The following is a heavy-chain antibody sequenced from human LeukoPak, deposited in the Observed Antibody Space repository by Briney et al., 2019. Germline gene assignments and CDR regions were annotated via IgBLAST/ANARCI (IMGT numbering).Heavy chain of an antibody. D-gene: IGHD5-18*01. V-gene: IGHV1-46*01. J-gene: IGHJ4*02. Sequence: ASVKVSCEASGYTFTSYYMHWVGQAPGQGLEWRGIINPSGGSTSYAQKFQGRVTMTRDTSTSTVYMELSSLRSEDTAVYYCARDIGYSYEDYWGQGTLVTVSS. CDR3: ARDIGYSYEDY. CDR2: INPSGGST. CDR1: GYTFTSYY.